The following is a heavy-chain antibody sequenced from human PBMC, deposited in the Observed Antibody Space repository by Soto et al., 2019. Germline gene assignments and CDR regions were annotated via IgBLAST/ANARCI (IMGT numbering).Heavy chain of an antibody. D-gene: IGHD3-22*01. Sequence: PGKGLEWVSAISGSGGYTYYADSVKGRFTISRDNSKNTLYVQMNSLRAEDTAVYYCAKDKTSGNYPYDLDYSGQRTLVSVPS. J-gene: IGHJ4*02. CDR3: AKDKTSGNYPYDLDY. CDR2: ISGSGGYT. V-gene: IGHV3-23*01.